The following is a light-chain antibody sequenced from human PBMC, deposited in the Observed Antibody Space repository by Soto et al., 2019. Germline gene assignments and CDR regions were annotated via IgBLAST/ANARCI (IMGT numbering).Light chain of an antibody. V-gene: IGLV2-14*01. CDR2: EVR. J-gene: IGLJ3*02. CDR1: IRDVGAYNL. CDR3: SAYRARSTLV. Sequence: QSVLTQPASVSGSAGQSITISCSGTIRDVGAYNLVSWYQQHPGTAPKLIIYEVRNRPSGISSRFSGSRSGNTASLTISGPEPEDEGDYYCSAYRARSTLVFGGGTKGTVL.